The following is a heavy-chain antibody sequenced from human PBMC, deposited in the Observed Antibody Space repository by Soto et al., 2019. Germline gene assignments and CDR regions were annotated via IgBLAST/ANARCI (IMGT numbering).Heavy chain of an antibody. CDR3: AKDYEGTAYYYYGMDV. CDR1: GFTFSSYG. J-gene: IGHJ6*02. CDR2: ISYDGSNK. V-gene: IGHV3-30*18. D-gene: IGHD2-21*02. Sequence: QVQLVESGGGVVQPGRSLRLSCAASGFTFSSYGMHWVRQAPGKGLEWVAVISYDGSNKYYADSVKGRFTISRDNSKNTLYLQMNSLRAEDTAVYYCAKDYEGTAYYYYGMDVWGQGTTVTVSS.